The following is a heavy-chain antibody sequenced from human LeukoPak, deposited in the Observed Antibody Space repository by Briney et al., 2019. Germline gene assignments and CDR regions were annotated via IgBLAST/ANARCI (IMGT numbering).Heavy chain of an antibody. CDR2: INPSGGST. J-gene: IGHJ4*02. CDR1: GYTFTSYY. D-gene: IGHD6-19*01. V-gene: IGHV1-46*01. CDR3: ARGPLLNAIAVAPGRFDY. Sequence: ASVKVSCKASGYTFTSYYMHWLRQAPGQGLEWMGIINPSGGSTGYAQKFQGRVTMTRDTSTSTVYMELSSLRSEDTAVYYCARGPLLNAIAVAPGRFDYWGQGTLVTVSS.